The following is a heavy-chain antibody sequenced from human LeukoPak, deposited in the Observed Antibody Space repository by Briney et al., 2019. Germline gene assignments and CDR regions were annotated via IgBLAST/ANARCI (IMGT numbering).Heavy chain of an antibody. V-gene: IGHV3-11*01. D-gene: IGHD3-10*01. CDR2: ITSSGTNI. CDR1: GFTFSDYY. J-gene: IGHJ4*02. CDR3: ARQWFGDY. Sequence: PGRSLRLSCAASGFTFSDYYMSWIRQTPGKGPEWLSYITSSGTNIYYADSVKGRFTVSRDNAKNSLYLQMNSLRAEDTAVYYCARQWFGDYWGQGTLVTVSS.